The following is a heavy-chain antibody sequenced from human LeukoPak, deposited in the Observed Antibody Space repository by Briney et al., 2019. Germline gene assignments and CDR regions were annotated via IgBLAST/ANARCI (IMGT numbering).Heavy chain of an antibody. J-gene: IGHJ4*02. V-gene: IGHV4-30-2*01. CDR3: ARGVPAAVTNYFDY. D-gene: IGHD2-2*01. Sequence: SETLSLTCSVSGGSISTYSWCWIRQPPGKGLEWIGYIYDSGSKYYNPSLKSRVTISVDKSKNQFSLNLSSVTAADTAVYYCARGVPAAVTNYFDYWGQGTLVTVSS. CDR2: IYDSGSK. CDR1: GGSISTYS.